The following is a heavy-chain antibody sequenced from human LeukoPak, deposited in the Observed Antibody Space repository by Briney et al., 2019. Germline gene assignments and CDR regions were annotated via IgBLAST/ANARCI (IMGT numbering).Heavy chain of an antibody. V-gene: IGHV4-30-4*01. Sequence: SQTLSLTCTVSGGSISSGDYYWSWIRQPPGKGLEWLGYIYYSGSTYYNPSLKSRVTISVDTSKNQFSLKLSSVTAADTAVYYCARGFQYYYYGMDVWGQGTTVTVSS. CDR3: ARGFQYYYYGMDV. CDR1: GGSISSGDYY. J-gene: IGHJ6*02. CDR2: IYYSGST.